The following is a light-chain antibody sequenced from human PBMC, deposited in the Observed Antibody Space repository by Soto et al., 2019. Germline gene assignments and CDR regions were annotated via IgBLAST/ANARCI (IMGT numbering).Light chain of an antibody. J-gene: IGKJ1*01. V-gene: IGKV1-39*01. CDR1: QSISSD. CDR2: AAS. Sequence: DIQMTQSPSSLSASVGDRVTITCRASQSISSDLNWYQQKPGKAPKLLIYAASSLQSGVPSRFSGSGSGTDFTLTISSLQPEDFATYYCQQSYSTPPTCGQGTKVAIK. CDR3: QQSYSTPPT.